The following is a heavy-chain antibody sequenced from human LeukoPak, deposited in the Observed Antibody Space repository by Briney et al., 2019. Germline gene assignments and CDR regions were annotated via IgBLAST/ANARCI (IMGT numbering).Heavy chain of an antibody. CDR2: IYTSGST. J-gene: IGHJ3*02. CDR3: ARAGIVEATAAFDI. D-gene: IGHD1-26*01. Sequence: SETLSLTCTVSGVSISSYYWSWIRQPAGKGLEWIGRIYTSGSTNYNPSLKSRVTMSVDTSKNQFSLKLSSVTAADTAVYYCARAGIVEATAAFDIWGQGTAVTVSS. V-gene: IGHV4-4*07. CDR1: GVSISSYY.